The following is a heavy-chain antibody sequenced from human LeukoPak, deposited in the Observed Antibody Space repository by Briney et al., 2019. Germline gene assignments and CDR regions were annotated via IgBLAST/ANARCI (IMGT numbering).Heavy chain of an antibody. J-gene: IGHJ4*02. D-gene: IGHD2-2*01. V-gene: IGHV1-18*01. CDR2: ISAYNGNT. Sequence: ASVKVSCKASGYTFTSYGISWVRQAPGQGLEWMGWISAYNGNTNYAQKLQGRVTMTTDTSTSTAYMELSSLRSEDTAVYYCARGVPDCSSTSCYAPVDYWGQGTLVTVSS. CDR1: GYTFTSYG. CDR3: ARGVPDCSSTSCYAPVDY.